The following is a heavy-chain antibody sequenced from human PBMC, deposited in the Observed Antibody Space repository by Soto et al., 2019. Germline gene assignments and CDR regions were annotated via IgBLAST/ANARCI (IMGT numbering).Heavy chain of an antibody. D-gene: IGHD6-6*01. Sequence: PGGSLRLSCAASGFTFSSYDMHWVRQATGKGLEWVSAIGTAGDTYYPGSVKGRFTISRENAKNSLYLQMNSLRAEDTAVYYCARRGRSYSSSSLSYYYYGMDVWSQGTTVTVSS. CDR2: IGTAGDT. CDR3: ARRGRSYSSSSLSYYYYGMDV. V-gene: IGHV3-13*01. CDR1: GFTFSSYD. J-gene: IGHJ6*02.